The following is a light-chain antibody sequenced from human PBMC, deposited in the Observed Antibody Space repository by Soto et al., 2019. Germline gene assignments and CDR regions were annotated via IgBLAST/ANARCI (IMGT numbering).Light chain of an antibody. V-gene: IGKV2-40*01. CDR3: MQRIEFPFT. Sequence: DLVMTQTPLSLPVTPGEPASISCRSSQRLLDSDDGNTYLDWYLQKPGQSPQLPIYMLSYRASGVPDRFSGSGSATDFTLKISRVEAEDVGIYYCMQRIEFPFTFGGGTKVEIK. CDR1: QRLLDSDDGNTY. J-gene: IGKJ4*01. CDR2: MLS.